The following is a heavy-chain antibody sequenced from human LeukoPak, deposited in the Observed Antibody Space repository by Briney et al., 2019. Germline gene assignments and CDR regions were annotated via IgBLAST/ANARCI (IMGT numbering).Heavy chain of an antibody. CDR2: IRYDGSNK. V-gene: IGHV3-30*02. CDR1: GFTFSSYG. CDR3: AKPPSGSSSWSHFDY. Sequence: GGSLRLSCAASGFTFSSYGMHWVRQAPGKGLEWVAFIRYDGSNKYYADSVKGRFTISRDNSKNTLYLQMNSLRAEDTAVYYCAKPPSGSSSWSHFDYWGQGTLVTVSS. J-gene: IGHJ4*02. D-gene: IGHD6-13*01.